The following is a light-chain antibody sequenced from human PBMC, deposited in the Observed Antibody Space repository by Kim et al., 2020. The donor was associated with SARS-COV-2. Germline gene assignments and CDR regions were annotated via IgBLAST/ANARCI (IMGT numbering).Light chain of an antibody. CDR3: QQSYSTLMYT. CDR1: QSISSY. Sequence: ASVGDRVTITCRASQSISSYLNWYQQKPGKAPKLLIYAASSLQSGVPSRFSGSGSGTDFTLTISSLQPEDFATYYCQQSYSTLMYTFGQGTKLEIK. CDR2: AAS. J-gene: IGKJ2*01. V-gene: IGKV1-39*01.